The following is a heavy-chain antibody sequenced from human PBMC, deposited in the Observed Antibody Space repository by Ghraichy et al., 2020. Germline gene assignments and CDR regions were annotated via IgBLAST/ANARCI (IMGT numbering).Heavy chain of an antibody. J-gene: IGHJ3*02. Sequence: GGSLRLSCAASGLTFSSYGMHWVRQAPGKGLEWVAFIWYDGSNKYYADSVKGRFTISRDNSKNTLYLQMNSLRAEDTAVHYCAKDEEAAALRGDAFDIWGQGTMVTVSS. CDR1: GLTFSSYG. V-gene: IGHV3-30*02. D-gene: IGHD6-13*01. CDR3: AKDEEAAALRGDAFDI. CDR2: IWYDGSNK.